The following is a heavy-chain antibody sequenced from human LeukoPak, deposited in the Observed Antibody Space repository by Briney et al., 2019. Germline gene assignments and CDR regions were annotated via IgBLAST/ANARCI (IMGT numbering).Heavy chain of an antibody. CDR3: ARDSVVRGVIITLDY. D-gene: IGHD3-10*01. CDR1: GLTFSTHW. J-gene: IGHJ4*02. V-gene: IGHV3-7*01. CDR2: IKQDGSEK. Sequence: GGSLRLSCAASGLTFSTHWLSWVRQAPGKGLEWVANIKQDGSEKYYVDSVKGRFTISRDNAKNSLYLQMNSLRAEDTAVYYCARDSVVRGVIITLDYWGQGTLVTVSS.